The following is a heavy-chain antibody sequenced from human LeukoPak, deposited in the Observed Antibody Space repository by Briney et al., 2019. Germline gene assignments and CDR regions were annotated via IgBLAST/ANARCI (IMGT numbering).Heavy chain of an antibody. J-gene: IGHJ4*02. D-gene: IGHD2-8*01. Sequence: PGGSLRLSCAASGFTVSSNYMSWVRQAPGKGLEWVSVIYSGGSTYYADSVRGRFTISRDNSKSTLSLQMNSLRAEDTATYYCAKDPDCTSGICYTFFDYWGQGTLVTVSS. V-gene: IGHV3-53*01. CDR3: AKDPDCTSGICYTFFDY. CDR2: IYSGGST. CDR1: GFTVSSNY.